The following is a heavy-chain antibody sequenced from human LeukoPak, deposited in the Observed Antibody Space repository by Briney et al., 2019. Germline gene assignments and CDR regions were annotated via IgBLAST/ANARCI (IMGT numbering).Heavy chain of an antibody. CDR1: GGSISSSH. J-gene: IGHJ4*02. Sequence: SETLSLTCTGSGGSISSSHWSWIRQPPGKGLEWIGYIYYSGSTNYNPPLKSRVTVSVDTSKNQFSLKLSSVTAADTAVYYCAFGSGYYYYWGQGTLVTVSS. CDR3: AFGSGYYYY. D-gene: IGHD3-22*01. CDR2: IYYSGST. V-gene: IGHV4-59*01.